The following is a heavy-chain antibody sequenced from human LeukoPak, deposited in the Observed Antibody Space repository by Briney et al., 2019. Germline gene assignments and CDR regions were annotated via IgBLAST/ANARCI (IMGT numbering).Heavy chain of an antibody. CDR1: GFTFSSYS. Sequence: GGSLRLSCAASGFTFSSYSMNWVRQAPGKGLEWVSSISSSSSYIYYADSVKGRFTISRDNAKNSLYLQMNSLRAEDTAVYYCARDVVGATGAFDIWGQGKMVTVSS. V-gene: IGHV3-21*01. CDR3: ARDVVGATGAFDI. D-gene: IGHD1-26*01. CDR2: ISSSSSYI. J-gene: IGHJ3*02.